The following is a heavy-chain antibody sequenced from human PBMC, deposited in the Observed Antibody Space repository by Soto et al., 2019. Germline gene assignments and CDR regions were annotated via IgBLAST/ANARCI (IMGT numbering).Heavy chain of an antibody. Sequence: XSVKVYCNAAGYPFSSYYMDWVRQAPGQGLEWMGIINPSGGSTSYAQKFQGRFTMTRDTSTSTVYMELSSLRSEDTAVYYCERGHGILYYGMDVWGQGTTVTVSS. V-gene: IGHV1-46*01. CDR1: GYPFSSYY. J-gene: IGHJ6*02. CDR3: ERGHGILYYGMDV. CDR2: INPSGGST.